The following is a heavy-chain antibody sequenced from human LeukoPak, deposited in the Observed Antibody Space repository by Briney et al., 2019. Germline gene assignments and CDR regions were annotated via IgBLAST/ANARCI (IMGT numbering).Heavy chain of an antibody. CDR3: ARSLAAAGSYNWFDP. V-gene: IGHV1-69*04. CDR2: IIPILGIA. Sequence: GSSVKVSCKASGGTFSSYAISWVRQAPGQGLEWMGRIIPILGIANYAQKFQGRVTITADKSTSTAYMELSSLRSEDTAVYYCARSLAAAGSYNWFDPWGQGTLVTVSS. CDR1: GGTFSSYA. J-gene: IGHJ5*02. D-gene: IGHD6-13*01.